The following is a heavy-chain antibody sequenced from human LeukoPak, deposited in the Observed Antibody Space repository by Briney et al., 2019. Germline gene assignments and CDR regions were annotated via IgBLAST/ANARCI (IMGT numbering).Heavy chain of an antibody. D-gene: IGHD2-2*01. CDR3: ARDPSFPIVVVPAAMSQSPGAFDI. Sequence: GASVKVSCKASGYTFTGYYMHWVRQAPGRGLEWMGWINPNSGGTNYAQKFQGRVTMTRDTSISTAYMELSRLRSDDTAVYYCARDPSFPIVVVPAAMSQSPGAFDIWGQRTMVTVSS. CDR2: INPNSGGT. V-gene: IGHV1-2*02. J-gene: IGHJ3*02. CDR1: GYTFTGYY.